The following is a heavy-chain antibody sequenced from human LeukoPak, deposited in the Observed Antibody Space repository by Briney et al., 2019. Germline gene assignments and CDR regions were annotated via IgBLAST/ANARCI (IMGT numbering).Heavy chain of an antibody. CDR3: ARDGVYYYDSSPNSGDYFDY. CDR2: INHSGST. J-gene: IGHJ4*02. CDR1: GGSFSGYY. D-gene: IGHD3-22*01. V-gene: IGHV4-34*01. Sequence: PSETLSLTCAVYGGSFSGYYWSWIRQPPGKGLEWIGEINHSGSTNYNPSLKSRVTISVDTSKNQFSLKLSSVTAADTAVYYCARDGVYYYDSSPNSGDYFDYWGQGTPVTVSS.